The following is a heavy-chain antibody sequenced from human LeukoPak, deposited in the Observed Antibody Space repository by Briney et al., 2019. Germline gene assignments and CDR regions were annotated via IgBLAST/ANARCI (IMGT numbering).Heavy chain of an antibody. D-gene: IGHD3-22*01. CDR2: IYHSGST. CDR1: GGSISSSNW. CDR3: AGTYYYDSSGYYHYSL. J-gene: IGHJ4*02. V-gene: IGHV4-4*02. Sequence: PSETLSLTCAVSGGSISSSNWWSWVRQPPGKGLEWIGEIYHSGSTNYNPSLKSRVTISVDKSKNQFSLKLSSVTAADTAVYYCAGTYYYDSSGYYHYSLWGQGTLVTVSS.